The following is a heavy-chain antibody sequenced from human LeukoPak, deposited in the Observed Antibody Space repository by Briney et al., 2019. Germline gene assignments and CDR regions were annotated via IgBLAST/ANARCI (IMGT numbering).Heavy chain of an antibody. CDR2: INPNSGGT. CDR1: GYTFTGYY. CDR3: ARDREAYGGIPDY. D-gene: IGHD4-23*01. Sequence: ASVKVSCKASGYTFTGYYMHWVRQAPGQGLEWMGWINPNSGGTNYAQKFQGRVTMTRDTSISTAYMELSRLRSDDTAVYYCARDREAYGGIPDYWGRGTLVTVSS. V-gene: IGHV1-2*02. J-gene: IGHJ4*02.